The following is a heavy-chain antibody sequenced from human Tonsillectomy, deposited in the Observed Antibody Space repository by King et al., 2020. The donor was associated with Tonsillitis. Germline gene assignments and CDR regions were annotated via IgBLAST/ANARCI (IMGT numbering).Heavy chain of an antibody. J-gene: IGHJ6*02. D-gene: IGHD2-2*01. Sequence: VQLVQSGGGLVQPGGSLRLSCAASGFTFISYWMHWVRQAPGKGLVWVSRINSDGSSTSYADSVKGRFTISRDNAKNTLYLQMNSLRAEDTAVYYCARDIVPAAYLQTNEYGMGVWGQGTTVTVSS. V-gene: IGHV3-74*01. CDR1: GFTFISYW. CDR2: INSDGSST. CDR3: ARDIVPAAYLQTNEYGMGV.